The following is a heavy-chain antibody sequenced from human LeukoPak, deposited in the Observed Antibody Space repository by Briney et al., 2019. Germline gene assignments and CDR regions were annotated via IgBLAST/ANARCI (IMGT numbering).Heavy chain of an antibody. J-gene: IGHJ4*02. CDR3: ARDRVWFGESPFDY. CDR1: GGSISSYY. D-gene: IGHD3-10*01. Sequence: SETLSLTCTGSGGSISSYYWSWIRQPAGKGLEWIGRIYTSGSTNYNPSLKSRVTMSVDTSKNQFSLRLSSVTAADTAVYYCARDRVWFGESPFDYWGQGTLVTVSP. CDR2: IYTSGST. V-gene: IGHV4-4*07.